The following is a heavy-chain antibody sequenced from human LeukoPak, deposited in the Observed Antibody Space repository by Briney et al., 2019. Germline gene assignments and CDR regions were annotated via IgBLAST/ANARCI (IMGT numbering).Heavy chain of an antibody. CDR2: IIPIFGTA. V-gene: IGHV1-69*05. Sequence: ASVKVSCTASVGTFSSYAISWVRHAPGQGLEWMGGIIPIFGTANYAQKFQGRVTITTDESTSTAYMELSSLRSEDTAVYYCASLSPDCSSTSCYNYYYYYMDVWGKGTTVTVSS. CDR1: VGTFSSYA. D-gene: IGHD2-2*02. CDR3: ASLSPDCSSTSCYNYYYYYMDV. J-gene: IGHJ6*03.